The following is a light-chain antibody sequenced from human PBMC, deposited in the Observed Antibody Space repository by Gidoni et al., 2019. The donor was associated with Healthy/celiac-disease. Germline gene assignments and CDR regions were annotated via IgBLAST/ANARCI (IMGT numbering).Light chain of an antibody. CDR2: GAS. V-gene: IGKV3-20*01. Sequence: EIVLTQAPGTLSLSPGERATLSCRASQSVSSSYLAWYQQKPGQAPRLLIYGASSRATGLPDRFRGSGSGTDFTLTISRLEPEDFAVYYCQQYGRSPPWTFGQGTKVEIK. J-gene: IGKJ1*01. CDR1: QSVSSSY. CDR3: QQYGRSPPWT.